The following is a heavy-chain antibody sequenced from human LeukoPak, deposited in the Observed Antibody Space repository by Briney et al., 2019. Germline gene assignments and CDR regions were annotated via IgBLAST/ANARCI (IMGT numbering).Heavy chain of an antibody. CDR2: MYYSGTT. D-gene: IGHD6-25*01. CDR1: GYSISSGYF. J-gene: IGHJ4*02. Sequence: PSETLSLTCTVSGYSISSGYFWGWVRLPPGLGPQWIGSMYYSGTTHYNPSLKSRLTISFDTSKNQFSLNLSSVTAADTALYYCARGLIGYHTVFDSWGQGTLVTVSS. V-gene: IGHV4-38-2*02. CDR3: ARGLIGYHTVFDS.